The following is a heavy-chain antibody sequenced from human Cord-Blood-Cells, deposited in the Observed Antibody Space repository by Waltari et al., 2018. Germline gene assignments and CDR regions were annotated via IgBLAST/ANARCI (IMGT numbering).Heavy chain of an antibody. CDR3: ASGAFTSDWALLIDY. CDR1: GGTFSSYA. CDR2: IFPIFGTA. D-gene: IGHD2-15*01. Sequence: QVQLVQSGAEVKKPGSSVKVSCKASGGTFSSYAISWVRRAPGQGLEWMGGIFPIFGTANYAQKFQGRVTITADESTSTAYMELSSLRYEDTAVYYCASGAFTSDWALLIDYWGQGTLVTVSS. J-gene: IGHJ4*02. V-gene: IGHV1-69*01.